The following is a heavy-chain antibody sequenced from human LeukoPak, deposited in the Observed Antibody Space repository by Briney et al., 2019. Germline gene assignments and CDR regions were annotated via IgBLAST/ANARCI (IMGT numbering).Heavy chain of an antibody. CDR1: GGTFSSYA. J-gene: IGHJ4*02. CDR3: ARGETDGFDY. CDR2: MNPNSGNT. D-gene: IGHD2-21*02. Sequence: ASVKVSCKASGGTFSSYAISWVRQATGQWLEWMGWMNPNSGNTGYAQKFQGRVTITRNTSISTAYMELSSLRSEDTAVYYCARGETDGFDYWGQGTLVTVSS. V-gene: IGHV1-8*03.